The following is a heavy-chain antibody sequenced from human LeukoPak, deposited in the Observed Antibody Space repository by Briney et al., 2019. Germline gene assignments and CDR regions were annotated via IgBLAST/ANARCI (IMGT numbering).Heavy chain of an antibody. CDR3: ARATFSSSGHSY. D-gene: IGHD6-13*01. CDR1: GFTFGSYA. V-gene: IGHV3-48*03. CDR2: ISNSGATI. Sequence: PGGSLRLSCAASGFTFGSYAITWVRQAPGKGLEWVSYISNSGATIYYADSVKGRFTISRDNAKSSLFLQMNSLRAEDTGVYYCARATFSSSGHSYWGQGTLVTVSS. J-gene: IGHJ4*02.